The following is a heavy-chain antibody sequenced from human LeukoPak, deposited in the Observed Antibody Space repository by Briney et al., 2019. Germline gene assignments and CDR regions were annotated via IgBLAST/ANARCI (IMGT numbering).Heavy chain of an antibody. CDR2: TSYNGNT. CDR3: ARHSGSGWQALGY. Sequence: ASVRVSCKASGYTFSNYGISWVRQAPGLGLEWMGWTSYNGNTNYAQKFQDRVTMTTDTSTTKAYMELRSLESDDTAVYYCARHSGSGWQALGYWGQGTLVTVSS. CDR1: GYTFSNYG. J-gene: IGHJ4*02. V-gene: IGHV1-18*04. D-gene: IGHD6-19*01.